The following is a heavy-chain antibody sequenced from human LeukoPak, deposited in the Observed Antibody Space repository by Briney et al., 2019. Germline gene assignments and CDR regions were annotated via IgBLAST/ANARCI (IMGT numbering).Heavy chain of an antibody. CDR3: ARGSNNYYGSGSYNNWFVP. Sequence: PSETLSLSCAVSGYSISSGYYWGWIRQPPGKGLEWIGSLYHSGTTYYNPSLKSRVTISVDTSKNQFSLKLTSVTAADTALYYCARGSNNYYGSGSYNNWFVPWGQGTLVTVSS. J-gene: IGHJ5*02. CDR2: LYHSGTT. V-gene: IGHV4-38-2*01. D-gene: IGHD3-10*01. CDR1: GYSISSGYY.